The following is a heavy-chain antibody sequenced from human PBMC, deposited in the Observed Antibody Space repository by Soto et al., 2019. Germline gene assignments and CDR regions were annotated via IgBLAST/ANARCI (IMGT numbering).Heavy chain of an antibody. Sequence: QVQLQEARPGLVKPSQTLSLTCTVSGGSISSGGYYWSRIRQHPGKGLEWIGCIYSSGSTYYNPSLLSQLNSSVDTSKNRFSLRLTYVTAADTAVCSCAWSWYTMETPPYDYWGQGTLVTVSS. J-gene: IGHJ4*02. V-gene: IGHV4-31*01. CDR1: GGSISSGGYY. CDR3: AWSWYTMETPPYDY. D-gene: IGHD2-2*02. CDR2: IYSSGST.